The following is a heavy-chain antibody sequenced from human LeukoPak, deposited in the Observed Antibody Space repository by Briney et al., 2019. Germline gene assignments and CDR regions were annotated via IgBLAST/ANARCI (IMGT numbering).Heavy chain of an antibody. D-gene: IGHD3/OR15-3a*01. V-gene: IGHV3-15*01. J-gene: IGHJ4*02. CDR3: TWPGRTFDY. CDR1: GFTFSSYA. Sequence: PGGSLRLSCAASGFTFSSYAMSWVRQAPGKGLEWVGRIKSVTDGGTTDYAAPVKGRFTITRDGSNNILHLQMSSLKTEDTAVYYCTWPGRTFDYWGQGTLVAVSS. CDR2: IKSVTDGGTT.